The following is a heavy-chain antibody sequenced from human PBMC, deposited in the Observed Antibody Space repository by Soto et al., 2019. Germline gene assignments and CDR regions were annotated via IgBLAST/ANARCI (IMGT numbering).Heavy chain of an antibody. Sequence: QVQLVQSGAEVKKPGASVKVSCKASGYTFISYGISCVRQAPGQGLEWMGWISTINGKTNYAQNVQGRVTMTTDTSTTTAYMELRSLKSDDTAVYYCARDRVPKSSGYFPFDYWGQGTLVTVSS. CDR1: GYTFISYG. CDR2: ISTINGKT. D-gene: IGHD3-22*01. J-gene: IGHJ4*02. CDR3: ARDRVPKSSGYFPFDY. V-gene: IGHV1-18*01.